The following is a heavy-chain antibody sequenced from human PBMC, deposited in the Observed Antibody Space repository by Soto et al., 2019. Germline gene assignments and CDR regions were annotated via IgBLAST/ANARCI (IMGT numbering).Heavy chain of an antibody. J-gene: IGHJ6*04. CDR3: ASEGILYNSSLRKDV. D-gene: IGHD2-8*01. CDR2: ISAYNGNT. Sequence: ASVKVSCKASGYTFTSYGISWVRQAPGQGLEWMGWISAYNGNTNYAQKLQGRVTMTTDTSTSTAYMELRSLRSDDTAVYYCASEGILYNSSLRKDVWGKGTTVTVSS. V-gene: IGHV1-18*01. CDR1: GYTFTSYG.